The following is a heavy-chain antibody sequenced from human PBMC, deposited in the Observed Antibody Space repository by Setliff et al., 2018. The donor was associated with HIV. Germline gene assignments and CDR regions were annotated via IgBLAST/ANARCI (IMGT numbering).Heavy chain of an antibody. CDR2: INHSGST. CDR1: GGSLSGYY. CDR3: ARVFVDTAVLRVLEYYFDS. Sequence: PSETLSLTCAVYGGSLSGYYWSWIRQPPGKGLEWTGEINHSGSTNYNPSLKSRATISLDTSKNQFSLRMRSVTAADTAVYYCARVFVDTAVLRVLEYYFDSWGRGTLVTVSS. D-gene: IGHD5-18*01. V-gene: IGHV4-34*01. J-gene: IGHJ4*02.